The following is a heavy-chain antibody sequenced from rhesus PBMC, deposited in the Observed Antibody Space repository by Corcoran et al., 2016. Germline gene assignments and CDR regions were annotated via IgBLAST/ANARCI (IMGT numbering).Heavy chain of an antibody. V-gene: IGHV3-54*02. CDR3: AEGLIAAADPGGYFDY. CDR1: GFTFSSYG. CDR2: ISDDGSKK. D-gene: IGHD6S26*01. J-gene: IGHJ4*01. Sequence: EVQLVESGGGLVQPGGSLRLSCAASGFTFSSYGMHWVRQAPGKGLEWVEVISDDGSKKYYEDSVKDRFTISRDNSKKMLYLQMNNLKLEDTAVYYCAEGLIAAADPGGYFDYWGQGVLVTVSS.